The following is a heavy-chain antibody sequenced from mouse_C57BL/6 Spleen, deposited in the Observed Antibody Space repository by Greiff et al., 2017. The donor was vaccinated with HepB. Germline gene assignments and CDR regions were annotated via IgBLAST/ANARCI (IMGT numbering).Heavy chain of an antibody. V-gene: IGHV1-18*01. Sequence: EVQLQQSGPELVKPGASVKISCKASGYTFTDYNMDWVKQSPGKSLEWIGDINPNNGGTNYNQKFKGKATLTVDKSSSTAYMELRSLTSEDSAVYYCGREDYYGSRFDYWGQGTLVTVSA. CDR1: GYTFTDYN. CDR3: GREDYYGSRFDY. D-gene: IGHD1-1*01. CDR2: INPNNGGT. J-gene: IGHJ3*01.